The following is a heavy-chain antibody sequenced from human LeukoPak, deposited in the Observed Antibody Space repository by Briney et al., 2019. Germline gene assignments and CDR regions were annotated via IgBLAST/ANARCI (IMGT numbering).Heavy chain of an antibody. Sequence: GGSLRLSCAASGFTFDDYGMSWVRQAPGKGLEWVSGINWNGGSTGYADSVKGRFTISRDNAKNSLYLQMNSLRAEDTALYYCARDRRLIAVAGTKAFDIWGQGTMVTVSS. V-gene: IGHV3-20*04. D-gene: IGHD6-19*01. CDR1: GFTFDDYG. CDR2: INWNGGST. J-gene: IGHJ3*02. CDR3: ARDRRLIAVAGTKAFDI.